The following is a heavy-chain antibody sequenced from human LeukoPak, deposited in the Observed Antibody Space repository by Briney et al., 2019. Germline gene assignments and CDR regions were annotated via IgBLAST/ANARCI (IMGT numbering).Heavy chain of an antibody. V-gene: IGHV5-51*01. CDR3: ARARITGTTDAFDI. D-gene: IGHD1-7*01. J-gene: IGHJ3*02. CDR1: GYSFTSYW. CDR2: IYPGDSDT. Sequence: GESLKISCKGSGYSFTSYWTGWVRQMPGKGLEWMGSIYPGDSDTRYSPSFQGQVTISAKKSISTAYLQWSSLKASDTAMYYCARARITGTTDAFDIWGQGTMVTVSS.